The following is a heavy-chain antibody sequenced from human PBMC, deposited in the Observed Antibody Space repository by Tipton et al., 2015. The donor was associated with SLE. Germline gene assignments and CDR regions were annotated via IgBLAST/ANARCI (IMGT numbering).Heavy chain of an antibody. V-gene: IGHV5-51*01. CDR3: ARHLARENAFDI. CDR1: GYDFNSYW. CDR2: IHPGDSGS. J-gene: IGHJ3*02. D-gene: IGHD5-24*01. Sequence: QSGPEVKKPGESLKISCKGYGYDFNSYWIGWVRQMPGKGLEWMGLIHPGDSGSRDNPSFQGQVTISADKSITTAYLQWSSRKAWDPAIYYCARHLARENAFDIWGQGTMVTVSA.